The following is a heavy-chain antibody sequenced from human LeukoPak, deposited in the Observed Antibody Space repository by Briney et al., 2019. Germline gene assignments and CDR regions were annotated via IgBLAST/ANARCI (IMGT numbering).Heavy chain of an antibody. CDR2: INPSGGST. CDR3: ARTYCSSTSCSSFDY. D-gene: IGHD2-2*01. Sequence: ASVKVSCKASEYTFTSYYTHWVRQAPAQGLEWMGIINPSGGSTSYAQKFQGRVTMTRDTSTSTVYMELSSPRSEDTAVYYCARTYCSSTSCSSFDYWGQGTLVTVSS. CDR1: EYTFTSYY. V-gene: IGHV1-46*03. J-gene: IGHJ4*02.